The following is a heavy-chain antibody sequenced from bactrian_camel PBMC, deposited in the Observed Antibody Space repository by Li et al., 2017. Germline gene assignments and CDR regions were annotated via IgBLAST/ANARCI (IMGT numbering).Heavy chain of an antibody. V-gene: IGHV3S40*01. CDR3: AKTEYGGNWWAIGS. Sequence: VQLVESGGALVQPGASLRLSCAASGFIFSTYGMSWVRQAPGKGLEWVSTIQGGGTTYYEDSVKDRFTISRDNAKNTVYLQLNSLKTEDMAMYYCAKTEYGGNWWAIGSWGQGTQVTVS. D-gene: IGHD6*01. CDR2: IQGGGTT. CDR1: GFIFSTYG. J-gene: IGHJ6*01.